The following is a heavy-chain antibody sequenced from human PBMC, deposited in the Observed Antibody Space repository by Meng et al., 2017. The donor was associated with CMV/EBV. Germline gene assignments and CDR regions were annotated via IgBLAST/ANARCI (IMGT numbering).Heavy chain of an antibody. CDR3: AKDYDSSGLGAYYFDY. CDR2: ISGSSGST. V-gene: IGHV3-23*01. CDR1: GFTFSSYA. J-gene: IGHJ4*02. D-gene: IGHD3-22*01. Sequence: GESLKISCAASGFTFSSYAMSWVRQAPGKGLEWVSAISGSSGSTYYADSVKGRFTISRDNSKNTLYLQMNSLRAEDTAVYYCAKDYDSSGLGAYYFDYWGQGTLVTVSS.